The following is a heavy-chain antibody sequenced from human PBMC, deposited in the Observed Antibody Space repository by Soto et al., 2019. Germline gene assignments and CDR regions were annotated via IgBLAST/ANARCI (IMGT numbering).Heavy chain of an antibody. D-gene: IGHD3-3*02. CDR1: GEGFTSCY. Sequence: SSEESGEGFTSCYSHWVRQENGQGLERLGGIDPNSGSAGYAQNFQSRITMTRNISRNTAHMELSSLQSEDTAVYDCPRESNLHFCSTGTAVRGHRTTVPV. J-gene: IGHJ6*02. CDR3: PRESNLHFCSTGTAV. V-gene: IGHV1-8*01. CDR2: IDPNSGSA.